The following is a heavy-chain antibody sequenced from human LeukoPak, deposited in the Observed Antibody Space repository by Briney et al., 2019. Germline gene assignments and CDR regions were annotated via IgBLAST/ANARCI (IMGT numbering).Heavy chain of an antibody. CDR3: ARRGIWDLQIGNWFDP. D-gene: IGHD3-16*01. J-gene: IGHJ5*01. CDR1: GDSITTNSYW. Sequence: SSETLSLTCSISGDSITTNSYWWGWIRQSPGKGLEWIGSIYSSGNSYYNPSLKTRATISPDTSKNQYSLRLTSVTAADTAIYYCARRGIWDLQIGNWFDPGAKGILVIVSS. V-gene: IGHV4-39*01. CDR2: IYSSGNS.